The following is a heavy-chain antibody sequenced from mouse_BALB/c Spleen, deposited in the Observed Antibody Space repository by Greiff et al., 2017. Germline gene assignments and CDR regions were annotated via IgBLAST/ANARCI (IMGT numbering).Heavy chain of an antibody. CDR1: GYSITSDYA. D-gene: IGHD4-1*01. V-gene: IGHV3-2*02. CDR2: ISYSGST. J-gene: IGHJ4*01. Sequence: EGKLMESGPDLVKPSQSLSLTCTVTGYSITSDYAWNWIRQFPGNKLEWMGYISYSGSTSYNPSLKSRISITRDTSKNQFFLQLNSVTTEDTATYYCARLGRYYYAMDYWGQGTSVTVSS. CDR3: ARLGRYYYAMDY.